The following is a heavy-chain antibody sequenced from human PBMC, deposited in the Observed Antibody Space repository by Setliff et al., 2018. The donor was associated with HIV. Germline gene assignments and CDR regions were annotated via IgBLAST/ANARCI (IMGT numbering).Heavy chain of an antibody. D-gene: IGHD6-19*01. J-gene: IGHJ3*02. V-gene: IGHV3-23*01. CDR1: GFTFSSYA. CDR2: ITSGGST. CDR3: AKGPYRQWRGTDSFDI. Sequence: GGSLRLSCAASGFTFSSYAMSWVRQTPEKGLEWVSIITSGGSTYYADSAKGRFIISRDNSKNTLYLQMNSLRAEDTAVYHCAKGPYRQWRGTDSFDIWGQGTTVTVSS.